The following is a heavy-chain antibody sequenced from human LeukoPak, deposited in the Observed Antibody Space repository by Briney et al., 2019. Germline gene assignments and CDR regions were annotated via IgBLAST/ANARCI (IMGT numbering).Heavy chain of an antibody. V-gene: IGHV4-59*02. CDR3: ARVRICSGGSCYRFDP. Sequence: SETLSLTCTVSGGSVSSYYWSWIRQTPEKGLEWIGYMSYSGRTDYGPSLKSRVTMSVDTSKNQFSLKLSSVTAADTAVYYCARVRICSGGSCYRFDPWGQGTLVTVSS. CDR2: MSYSGRT. D-gene: IGHD2-15*01. J-gene: IGHJ5*02. CDR1: GGSVSSYY.